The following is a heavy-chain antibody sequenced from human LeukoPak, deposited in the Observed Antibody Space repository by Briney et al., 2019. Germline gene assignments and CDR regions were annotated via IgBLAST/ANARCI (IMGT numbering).Heavy chain of an antibody. Sequence: PGGSLRLSCAASGFTFSSYWMSWVRQAPGKGLEWVANIKQDGSEKYYVDSVKGRFTISRDNSKNTLYLQMNSLRAEDTAVYYCAKARVQLWGPVAFDIWGQGTMVTVSS. CDR1: GFTFSSYW. CDR3: AKARVQLWGPVAFDI. CDR2: IKQDGSEK. J-gene: IGHJ3*02. V-gene: IGHV3-7*03. D-gene: IGHD5-18*01.